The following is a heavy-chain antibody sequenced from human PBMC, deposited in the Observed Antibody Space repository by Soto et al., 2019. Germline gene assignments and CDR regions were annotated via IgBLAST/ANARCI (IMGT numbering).Heavy chain of an antibody. CDR3: ARNQRITLFGVAHVFGY. CDR1: GYTFTSYG. D-gene: IGHD3-3*01. Sequence: QVQLVQSGAEVKKPGASVKVSCKASGYTFTSYGISWVRQAPGQGLEWMGWISGYNGNTNYAQNLPGRVTMTTDTSTSTDYMELRSLRSDDTAVYYCARNQRITLFGVAHVFGYLGQGTLVTVSS. V-gene: IGHV1-18*01. J-gene: IGHJ4*02. CDR2: ISGYNGNT.